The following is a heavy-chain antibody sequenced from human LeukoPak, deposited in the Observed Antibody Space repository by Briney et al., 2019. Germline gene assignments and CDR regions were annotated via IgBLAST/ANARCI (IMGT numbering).Heavy chain of an antibody. CDR3: ATAAAAGGYYFDY. CDR2: MNPNSGNT. CDR1: GYTFTSYD. V-gene: IGHV1-8*01. J-gene: IGHJ4*02. D-gene: IGHD6-13*01. Sequence: ASVKVSCKASGYTFTSYDINWVRQATGQGLEWMGWMNPNSGNTGYAQKFQGRVTMTRNTSISTAYMELSSLRSEDTAVCYCATAAAAGGYYFDYWGQGTLVTVSS.